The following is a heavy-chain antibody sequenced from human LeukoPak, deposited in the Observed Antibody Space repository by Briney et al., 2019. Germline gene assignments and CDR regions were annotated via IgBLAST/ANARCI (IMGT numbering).Heavy chain of an antibody. J-gene: IGHJ4*02. V-gene: IGHV3-11*01. CDR1: GFSFRDFY. Sequence: SGGSLRLSCATSGFSFRDFYMGWIRQAPGKGLEWVSYISMSTTTIYYADSVKGRFTISRDDAKNSLFLQMNSLRAEDTAVYYCAKDIVAPGLFFDYWGQGTLVTVSS. CDR2: ISMSTTTI. D-gene: IGHD5-12*01. CDR3: AKDIVAPGLFFDY.